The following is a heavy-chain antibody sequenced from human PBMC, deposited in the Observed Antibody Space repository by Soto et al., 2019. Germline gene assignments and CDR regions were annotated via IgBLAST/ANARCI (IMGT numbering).Heavy chain of an antibody. CDR3: ARGRYGAY. Sequence: QVHLVQSGAEVKKPGASVKVSCKGSGYAFTTYGITWVRQAPGQGLEWMGWISAHNGNTNYAQKLQGRVTVTRDTSTSTAYMELRSLRSADTAVYYCARGRYGAYWGQGALVTVSS. J-gene: IGHJ4*02. V-gene: IGHV1-18*01. CDR1: GYAFTTYG. CDR2: ISAHNGNT. D-gene: IGHD3-10*01.